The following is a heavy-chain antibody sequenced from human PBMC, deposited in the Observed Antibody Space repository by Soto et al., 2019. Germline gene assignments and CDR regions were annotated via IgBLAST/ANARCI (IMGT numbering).Heavy chain of an antibody. D-gene: IGHD2-8*02. J-gene: IGHJ4*02. CDR3: ARWMRRVLVSPPHLQTFDH. CDR2: INQSGST. CDR1: GGSFSNFY. V-gene: IGHV4-34*01. Sequence: PSETLSLTCAVYGGSFSNFYWSWIRQPPGKGLEWVGEINQSGSTTYNPSLKSRVTMSIDTSKTQFSLKLNSVTAADTAVYYCARWMRRVLVSPPHLQTFDHWGQGTTVTVSS.